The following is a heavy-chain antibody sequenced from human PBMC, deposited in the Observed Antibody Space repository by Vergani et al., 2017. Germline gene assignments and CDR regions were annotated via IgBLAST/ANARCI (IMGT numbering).Heavy chain of an antibody. CDR2: IIPIFGTA. CDR3: AKGPRDCSSTSCYSRWSYYYYMDV. D-gene: IGHD2-2*01. CDR1: GGTFSSYA. J-gene: IGHJ6*03. V-gene: IGHV1-69*01. Sequence: QVQLVQSGAEVKKPGSSVKVSCKASGGTFSSYAISWVRQAPGQGLEWMGGIIPIFGTANYAQKFQGRVTITADESTSTAYMELSSLRSEDTAVYYCAKGPRDCSSTSCYSRWSYYYYMDVWQRDHGHRLL.